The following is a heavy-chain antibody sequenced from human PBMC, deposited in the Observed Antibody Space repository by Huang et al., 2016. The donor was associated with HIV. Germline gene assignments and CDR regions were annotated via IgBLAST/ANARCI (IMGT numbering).Heavy chain of an antibody. Sequence: QLQLQESGPGQVKPSETLSLTCTVSGDFFSSTNYYWGWIRQSPGKWLEWVGSVYQSGSTNYNPSLKSRVTLSVATSRNQFSLRLNSVTAADTAVYYCASQHIGAAATWFWGRGTQVAVSS. CDR1: GDFFSSTNYY. J-gene: IGHJ4*02. D-gene: IGHD6-13*01. CDR2: VYQSGST. CDR3: ASQHIGAAATWF. V-gene: IGHV4-39*01.